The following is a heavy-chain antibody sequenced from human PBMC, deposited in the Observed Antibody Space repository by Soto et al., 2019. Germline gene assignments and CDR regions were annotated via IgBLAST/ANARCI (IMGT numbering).Heavy chain of an antibody. CDR1: GFTFSSYA. CDR3: AKGISIWFGELFTPYYYYYGMDV. CDR2: ISGSGGST. V-gene: IGHV3-23*01. D-gene: IGHD3-10*01. J-gene: IGHJ6*02. Sequence: TGGSLRLSCAASGFTFSSYAMSWVRQAPGKGLEWVSAISGSGGSTYYADSVKGRFTISRDNSKNTLYLQMNSLRAEDTAVYYCAKGISIWFGELFTPYYYYYGMDVWGQGTTVTRLL.